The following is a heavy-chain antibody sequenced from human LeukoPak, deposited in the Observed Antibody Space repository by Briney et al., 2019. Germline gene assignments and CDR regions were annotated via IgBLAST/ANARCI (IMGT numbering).Heavy chain of an antibody. Sequence: SETLSLTCTVSGGSISSYYWSWIRQPPGKGLEWIGYIYYSGGTNYNPSLKSRVTISVDTSKNQFSLKLSSVTAADTAVYYCARVPVTTQRYYYYYMDVWGKGTTVTISS. CDR1: GGSISSYY. CDR2: IYYSGGT. CDR3: ARVPVTTQRYYYYYMDV. D-gene: IGHD4-17*01. J-gene: IGHJ6*03. V-gene: IGHV4-59*01.